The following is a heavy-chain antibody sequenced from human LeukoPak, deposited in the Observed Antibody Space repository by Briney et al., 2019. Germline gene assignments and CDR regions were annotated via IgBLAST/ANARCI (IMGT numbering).Heavy chain of an antibody. CDR2: ISGSGGST. CDR1: GFTFGSYA. Sequence: GGSLRLSCAASGFTFGSYAMSWVRQAPGKGLEWVSAISGSGGSTYYADSVKGRFTISRDNSKNTLYLQMNSLRAEDTAVYYCAIRTGLVRGGPYYYYMDVWGKGTTVTVSS. J-gene: IGHJ6*03. CDR3: AIRTGLVRGGPYYYYMDV. D-gene: IGHD3-10*01. V-gene: IGHV3-23*01.